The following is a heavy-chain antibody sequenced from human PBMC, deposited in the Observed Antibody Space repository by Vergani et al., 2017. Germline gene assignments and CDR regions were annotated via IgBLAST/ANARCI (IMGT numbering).Heavy chain of an antibody. V-gene: IGHV4-31*03. J-gene: IGHJ4*02. CDR3: AREQTGVLGYFDY. D-gene: IGHD7-27*01. CDR2: IFHSGGA. Sequence: QVQLQESGPGLVKPSQTLSLTCTVSGDSITSGAYYWSWIRQHPGKGLEWIGYIFHSGGAYYNPSLESRVSISVDTSKNQFSLKLSSVTAADTAVYYCAREQTGVLGYFDYWGQGTLVTVSS. CDR1: GDSITSGAYY.